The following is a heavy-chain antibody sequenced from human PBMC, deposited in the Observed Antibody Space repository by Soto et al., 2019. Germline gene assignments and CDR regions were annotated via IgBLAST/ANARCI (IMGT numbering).Heavy chain of an antibody. D-gene: IGHD3-10*01. Sequence: QVQLVESGGGVVQPGRSLSLSCAASGFTFSSYGIHWVRQAPGKGLERVAVIWYDGSNKYYADSVKGRFTISRDNSKNTLYLQMISLRAEDTAVYYCAREVLVRGIKYHGMDVWGQGTTVTVSS. CDR1: GFTFSSYG. J-gene: IGHJ6*02. V-gene: IGHV3-33*01. CDR3: AREVLVRGIKYHGMDV. CDR2: IWYDGSNK.